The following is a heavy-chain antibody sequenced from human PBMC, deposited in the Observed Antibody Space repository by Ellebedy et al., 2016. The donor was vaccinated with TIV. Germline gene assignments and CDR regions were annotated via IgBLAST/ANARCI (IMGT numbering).Heavy chain of an antibody. D-gene: IGHD6-19*01. J-gene: IGHJ5*02. V-gene: IGHV1-2*02. CDR1: GYTFNGYY. CDR3: ARASPVSGITGWFDP. Sequence: AASVKVSCKASGYTFNGYYMHWVRQAPGQGLEWMGWINPNSGGTNYAQKYQGRVTMNRKPSISTAYMELSRLRSDDTAVYYCARASPVSGITGWFDPWGQGTLVTVSS. CDR2: INPNSGGT.